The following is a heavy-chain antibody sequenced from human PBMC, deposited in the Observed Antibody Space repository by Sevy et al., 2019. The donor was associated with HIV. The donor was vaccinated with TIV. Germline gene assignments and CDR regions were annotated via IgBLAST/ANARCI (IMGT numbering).Heavy chain of an antibody. V-gene: IGHV4-31*03. CDR3: ARLEYSGYDLCSKAVAFDY. D-gene: IGHD5-12*01. CDR1: GAFISSATYY. J-gene: IGHJ4*02. CDR2: ISYSGST. Sequence: SETLSLTCSVSGAFISSATYYWTWIRQHPGKGLEWIGDISYSGSTYLNPSLKSRVTISLDTSKNQFFLMVSSVTAADTAIYYCARLEYSGYDLCSKAVAFDYWGQGTLVTVSS.